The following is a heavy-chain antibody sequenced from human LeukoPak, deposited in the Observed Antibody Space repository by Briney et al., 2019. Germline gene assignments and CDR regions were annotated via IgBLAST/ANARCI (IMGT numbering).Heavy chain of an antibody. Sequence: PSETLSLTCTVSGVSITSYYWSWIRQPAGKGLEWIGEINHSGSTNYNPSLKSRVTISVDTSKNQFSLKLSSVTAEDTAVYYCARDGRYYMDVWGKGTTVTISS. CDR2: INHSGST. V-gene: IGHV4-34*01. CDR1: GVSITSYY. J-gene: IGHJ6*03. CDR3: ARDGRYYMDV.